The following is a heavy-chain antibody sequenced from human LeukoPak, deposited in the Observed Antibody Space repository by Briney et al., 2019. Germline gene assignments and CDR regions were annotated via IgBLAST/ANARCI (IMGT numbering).Heavy chain of an antibody. J-gene: IGHJ4*02. Sequence: ASVNVSCKASGYTFTGYYMHWVRQAPGQGLGWMGWINPSSGGTNYEQKFQGRVTMTRDTSISTAYMELSRLRSDDTAVYYCARSDSSGCYWGQGTLVTVSS. CDR2: INPSSGGT. CDR1: GYTFTGYY. CDR3: ARSDSSGCY. V-gene: IGHV1-2*02. D-gene: IGHD6-19*01.